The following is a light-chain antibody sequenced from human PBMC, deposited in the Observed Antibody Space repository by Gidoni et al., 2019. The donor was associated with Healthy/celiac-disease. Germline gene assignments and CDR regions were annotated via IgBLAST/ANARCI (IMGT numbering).Light chain of an antibody. J-gene: IGKJ5*01. Sequence: DIQMTQSPSSLSASVGDRVTITCQASQDISNYLNWYQQKPAKAPKLLIYDASNLETGAPSRFSGSGSGTDFTFTISSLQPEDIATYYCQQYDNLPPDTFGQGTRLEIK. V-gene: IGKV1-33*01. CDR3: QQYDNLPPDT. CDR1: QDISNY. CDR2: DAS.